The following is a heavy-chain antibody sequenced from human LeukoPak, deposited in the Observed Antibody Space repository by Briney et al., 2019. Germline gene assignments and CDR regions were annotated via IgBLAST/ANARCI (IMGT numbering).Heavy chain of an antibody. D-gene: IGHD3-9*01. J-gene: IGHJ4*02. Sequence: ASVKVSCKASGYTFTGYYMYWVRQAPGQGLEWMGRINPNSGGPNYAQKLQGRVTMTTDTSTSTAYMELRSLRSDDTAVYYCARSELVTPDFDYWGQGTLVTVSS. CDR2: INPNSGGP. V-gene: IGHV1-2*06. CDR3: ARSELVTPDFDY. CDR1: GYTFTGYY.